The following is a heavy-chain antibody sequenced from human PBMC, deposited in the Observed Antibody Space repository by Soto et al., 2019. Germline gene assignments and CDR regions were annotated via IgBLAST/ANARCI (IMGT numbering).Heavy chain of an antibody. CDR3: AREGGLTPTGGFDY. Sequence: QVQLVQSGAELKKPGASVKVSCKASGYTFTSYGISWVRQAPGQGLKWMGWISAYNGNTNYAQKLQGRVSLTTDTSTSTAYMELRSLRSDDTAVYYCAREGGLTPTGGFDYWGQGTLVTVSS. V-gene: IGHV1-18*01. CDR1: GYTFTSYG. D-gene: IGHD3-16*01. J-gene: IGHJ4*02. CDR2: ISAYNGNT.